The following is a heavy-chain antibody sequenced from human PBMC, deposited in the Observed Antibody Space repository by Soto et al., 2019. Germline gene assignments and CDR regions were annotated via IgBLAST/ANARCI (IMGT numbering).Heavy chain of an antibody. CDR3: AREMRIYCSSTSCSNAQYYYYYYGMDV. Sequence: SETLSLTCTVSGGSISSGGYYWSWIRQHPGKGLEWIGNIYYDGSTYYSPSLKSRVTMSADTSKNQFSLKLSSVTAADTAVYYCAREMRIYCSSTSCSNAQYYYYYYGMDVWGQGTTVTVSS. V-gene: IGHV4-61*08. J-gene: IGHJ6*02. CDR2: IYYDGST. CDR1: GGSISSGGYY. D-gene: IGHD2-2*01.